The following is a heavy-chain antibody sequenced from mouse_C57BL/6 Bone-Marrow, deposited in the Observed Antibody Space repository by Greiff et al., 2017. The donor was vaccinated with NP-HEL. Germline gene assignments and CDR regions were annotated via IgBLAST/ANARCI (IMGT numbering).Heavy chain of an antibody. V-gene: IGHV10-3*01. Sequence: EVMLVESGGGLVQPKGSLKLSCAASGFTFNTYAMHWVRQAPGKGLEWVARIRSKSSNYATYYADSVKDRFTISRDDSQSMLYLQMNNLKTEDTAMYYGVRGITTVVAPYYYAMDYWGQGTSVTVSS. D-gene: IGHD1-1*01. J-gene: IGHJ4*01. CDR1: GFTFNTYA. CDR2: IRSKSSNYAT. CDR3: VRGITTVVAPYYYAMDY.